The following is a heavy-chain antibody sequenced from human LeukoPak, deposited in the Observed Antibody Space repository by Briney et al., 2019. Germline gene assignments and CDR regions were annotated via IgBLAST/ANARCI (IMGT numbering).Heavy chain of an antibody. V-gene: IGHV4-59*01. CDR1: GGSFSGYY. D-gene: IGHD1-1*01. Sequence: PSETLSLTCAVYGGSFSGYYWSWIRQPPGEGLEWIGYIYYSGSTNYNPSLKSRVTISIDTSKNQFSLKLSSVTAADTAVYYCARETLEGKFDPWGQGILVTVSS. J-gene: IGHJ5*02. CDR2: IYYSGST. CDR3: ARETLEGKFDP.